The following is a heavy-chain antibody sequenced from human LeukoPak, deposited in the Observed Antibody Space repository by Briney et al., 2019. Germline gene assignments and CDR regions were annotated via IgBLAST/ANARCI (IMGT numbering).Heavy chain of an antibody. J-gene: IGHJ3*02. Sequence: PGGSLRLSCAASGFTFSDYYMSWLRQVPGKGLVWVSLIYSDGSSRSYADSVKGRFTISRDNAKNTLYLQMNSLRAEDTAVYYCARGYNDAFDIWGQGTKVTVSS. V-gene: IGHV3-74*01. CDR1: GFTFSDYY. CDR3: ARGYNDAFDI. CDR2: IYSDGSSR. D-gene: IGHD1-14*01.